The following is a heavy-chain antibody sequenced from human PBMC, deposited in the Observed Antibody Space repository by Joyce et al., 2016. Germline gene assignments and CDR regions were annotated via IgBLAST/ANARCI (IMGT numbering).Heavy chain of an antibody. CDR2: SYYTGST. D-gene: IGHD5-24*01. Sequence: QVQLQESGPGLVKPSQTLSLTFTVSGGSISRGDSYWTWLRRPPGKGLQWLGYSYYTGSTYDQPSLKRRVTISVDTSNNQFSLMLTSVTAADTAVYYCARDRRDRPYENAFDIWGQGTVVTVSS. CDR1: GGSISRGDSY. CDR3: ARDRRDRPYENAFDI. J-gene: IGHJ3*02. V-gene: IGHV4-30-4*01.